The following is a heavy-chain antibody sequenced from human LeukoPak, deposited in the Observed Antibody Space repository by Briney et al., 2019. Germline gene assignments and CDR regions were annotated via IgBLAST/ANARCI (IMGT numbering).Heavy chain of an antibody. V-gene: IGHV4-39*01. D-gene: IGHD4-17*01. CDR3: ASRSTVTPTFDP. CDR2: GYYSGST. CDR1: GDSISSAYYY. J-gene: IGHJ5*02. Sequence: PSEALSLTCTVSGDSISSAYYYWVWMRQPTEKGLVWIGSGYYSGSTYYNPSLKGPVTISVDRSKNQFSLRLSSVTAADTAVYDWASRSTVTPTFDPWGQGTLVTVSS.